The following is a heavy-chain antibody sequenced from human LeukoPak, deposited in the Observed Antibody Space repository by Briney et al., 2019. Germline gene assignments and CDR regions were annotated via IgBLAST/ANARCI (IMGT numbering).Heavy chain of an antibody. V-gene: IGHV3-20*04. CDR2: INWNGGST. CDR1: GFTFDDYG. D-gene: IGHD6-19*01. Sequence: PGGSLRLSCAASGFTFDDYGMSWVRQAPGKGLEWVSGINWNGGSTGYADSVKGRFTISRDNAKNSLYLQMNSLRAEDTALYYCARERGAVAGYYFDYWGQGTLVIVSS. CDR3: ARERGAVAGYYFDY. J-gene: IGHJ4*02.